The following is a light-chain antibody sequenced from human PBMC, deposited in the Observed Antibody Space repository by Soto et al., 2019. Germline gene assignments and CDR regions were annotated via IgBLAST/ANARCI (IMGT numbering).Light chain of an antibody. CDR2: GAS. CDR3: QQYGSSPLT. J-gene: IGKJ4*01. Sequence: EIVLTQSPGTLSLSPGERATLSCRASQSVSSSFLAWYQQKPGQAPRLLIYGASSRATGIPDRFSGSGSGENFTLTIRRLEPEDVAVYYCQQYGSSPLTFGGGTKVEIK. CDR1: QSVSSSF. V-gene: IGKV3-20*01.